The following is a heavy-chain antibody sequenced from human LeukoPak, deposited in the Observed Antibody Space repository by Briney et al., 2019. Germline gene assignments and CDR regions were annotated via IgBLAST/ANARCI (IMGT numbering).Heavy chain of an antibody. CDR1: GFTFSSYG. V-gene: IGHV3-48*01. Sequence: GGSLRLSCAASGFTFSSYGMHWVRQAPGKGLEWISYISSGGSTIYYTDSVKGRFTISRDNAKNSLYLQMNSLRAEDTAVYYCARDDLGTSFYSYGMDVWGQGTTVTVSS. CDR2: ISSGGSTI. CDR3: ARDDLGTSFYSYGMDV. J-gene: IGHJ6*02. D-gene: IGHD3/OR15-3a*01.